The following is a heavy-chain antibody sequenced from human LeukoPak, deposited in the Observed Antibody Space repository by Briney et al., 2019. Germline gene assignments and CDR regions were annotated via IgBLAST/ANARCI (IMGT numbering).Heavy chain of an antibody. CDR1: GGSISSSSYY. CDR3: AGTYYYGSGRLHWFDP. CDR2: IYYSGST. Sequence: ASETLSLTCTVSGGSISSSSYYWGWIRQPPGKGLEWIGSIYYSGSTYYNPSLKSRVTISVDTSKNQFSLKLSSVTAADTAVYYCAGTYYYGSGRLHWFDPWGQGTLVTVSS. J-gene: IGHJ5*02. V-gene: IGHV4-39*01. D-gene: IGHD3-10*01.